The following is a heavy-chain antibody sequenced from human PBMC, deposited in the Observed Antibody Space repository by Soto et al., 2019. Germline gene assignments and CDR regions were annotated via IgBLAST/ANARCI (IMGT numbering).Heavy chain of an antibody. Sequence: ASVKVSCKASGYTFTSYDINWVRQATGQGLEWMGWMNPNSGNTGYAQKFQGRVTMTRDTSTSTAYMELSSLRSDDTAVYYCARVENWFDPWGQGTLVTVSS. CDR2: MNPNSGNT. J-gene: IGHJ5*02. CDR1: GYTFTSYD. V-gene: IGHV1-8*01. CDR3: ARVENWFDP.